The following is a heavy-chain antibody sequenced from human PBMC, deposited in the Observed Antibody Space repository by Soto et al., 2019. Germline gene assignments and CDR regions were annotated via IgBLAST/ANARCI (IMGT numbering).Heavy chain of an antibody. CDR3: ARGPTYSSSWYGLDY. V-gene: IGHV3-74*01. D-gene: IGHD6-13*01. CDR1: GFTFSSYW. CDR2: INSDGGST. J-gene: IGHJ4*02. Sequence: GGSLRLSCTASGFTFSSYWMHWVRQAPGKGLMWVSRINSDGGSTTYADSVKGRFTISRDNAKSTFYLQMNSLRDEDTAVYFCARGPTYSSSWYGLDYWGQGTLVTVSS.